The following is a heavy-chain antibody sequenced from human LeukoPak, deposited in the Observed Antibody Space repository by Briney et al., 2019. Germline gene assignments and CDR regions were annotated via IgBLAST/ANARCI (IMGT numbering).Heavy chain of an antibody. CDR1: GGTFSSYA. J-gene: IGHJ6*03. CDR2: IIPIFGTA. Sequence: ASVKVSCKASGGTFSSYAISWVRQAPGQGLEWMGGIIPIFGTANYAQKFQGRVTITADKSTCTAYMELSSLRSEDTAVYYCARDKHYYGSGRENYYYMDVWGKGTTVTVSS. D-gene: IGHD3-10*01. CDR3: ARDKHYYGSGRENYYYMDV. V-gene: IGHV1-69*06.